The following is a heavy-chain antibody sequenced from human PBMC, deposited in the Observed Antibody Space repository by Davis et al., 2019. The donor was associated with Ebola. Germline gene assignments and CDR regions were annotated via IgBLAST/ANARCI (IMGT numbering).Heavy chain of an antibody. CDR3: AGGPTTVTNDY. Sequence: GESLKISCVASGFTFSNYWMTWVRQAPVRGLEWVANIKQDGSEKQYVDSVKGRFTISRDNAKNSLYLQMNSLRAEDTAVYYCAGGPTTVTNDYWGQGTLVTVSS. D-gene: IGHD4-17*01. V-gene: IGHV3-7*01. CDR2: IKQDGSEK. CDR1: GFTFSNYW. J-gene: IGHJ4*02.